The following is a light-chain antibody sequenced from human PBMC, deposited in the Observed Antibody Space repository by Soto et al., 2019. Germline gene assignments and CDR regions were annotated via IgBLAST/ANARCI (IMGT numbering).Light chain of an antibody. CDR2: WAS. Sequence: DIVMTQSPDSLAVSLGERATINCKSSQTVLYSPNNKNYLAWYQQKPGQPPKLLLYWASTRESGVPDRFSGSGSGTDFTLTISSLQAEDAAVYYCHQYHSAPQPFGQGTKVEIK. V-gene: IGKV4-1*01. CDR3: HQYHSAPQP. J-gene: IGKJ1*01. CDR1: QTVLYSPNNKNY.